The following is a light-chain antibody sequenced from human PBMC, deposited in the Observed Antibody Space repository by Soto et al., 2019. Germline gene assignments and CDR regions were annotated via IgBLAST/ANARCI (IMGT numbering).Light chain of an antibody. CDR1: KLGDKY. CDR2: QHS. Sequence: SYELTHPPSVSVSPGQTANITCSGDKLGDKYACWYQQRPGQSPVLVIYQHSKRPSGIPERFSGSNSGNTATLTISGTQAMDEADYYCQAWDSSTANVVFGGGTKLTVL. J-gene: IGLJ2*01. CDR3: QAWDSSTANVV. V-gene: IGLV3-1*01.